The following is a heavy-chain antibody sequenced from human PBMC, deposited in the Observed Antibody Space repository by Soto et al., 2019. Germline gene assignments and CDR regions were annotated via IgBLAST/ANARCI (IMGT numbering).Heavy chain of an antibody. D-gene: IGHD1-1*01. CDR2: INPNTGAT. CDR3: ASHDPGARFDP. J-gene: IGHJ5*02. Sequence: QVHLVQSGDEVKKPGASVKVSCKAPRYIFTAYFMHWGRKAPGQGRGWRGWINPNTGATHYGLSFQGRVTMTRDTSISTAYMELSSLRSDDTAVYYCASHDPGARFDPWGQGTLVIVSS. V-gene: IGHV1-2*02. CDR1: RYIFTAYF.